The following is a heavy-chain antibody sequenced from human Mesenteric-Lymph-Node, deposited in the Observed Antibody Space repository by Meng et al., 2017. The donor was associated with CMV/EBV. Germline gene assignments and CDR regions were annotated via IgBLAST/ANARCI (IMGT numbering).Heavy chain of an antibody. D-gene: IGHD3-22*01. CDR2: AHHSGTT. CDR3: ARRGNYDSDYSEY. Sequence: QLQLKESGPGLLKPSETLSLICIVSGDSISNSTYYWTWIRRTPGKGLEWIGSAHHSGTTYYNTSLKGRLNISVDTSANLFSLRLTTVTAADTATYYCARRGNYDSDYSEYWGQGTLVTVSS. V-gene: IGHV4-39*01. CDR1: GDSISNSTYY. J-gene: IGHJ4*02.